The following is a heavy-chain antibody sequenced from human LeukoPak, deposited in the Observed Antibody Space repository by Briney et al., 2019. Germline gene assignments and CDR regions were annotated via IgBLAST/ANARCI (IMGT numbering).Heavy chain of an antibody. CDR1: GGSSSGYY. V-gene: IGHV4-34*01. Sequence: SETLSLTCVLYGGSSSGYYWNWIRQPPGKGLEWIGETNHSGSTNYNPSLKSRVTISVDTSKSQFSLKLSSVTAADTAVYYCARDGCGGSCFHYYYYYMDVWGKGTTVTISS. CDR2: TNHSGST. D-gene: IGHD2-15*01. CDR3: ARDGCGGSCFHYYYYYMDV. J-gene: IGHJ6*03.